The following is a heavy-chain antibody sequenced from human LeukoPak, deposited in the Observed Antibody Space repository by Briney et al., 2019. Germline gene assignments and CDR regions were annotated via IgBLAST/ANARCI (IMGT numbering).Heavy chain of an antibody. J-gene: IGHJ4*02. CDR2: INPSGGST. V-gene: IGHV1-46*01. Sequence: GASVKVSCKASGYIFTSYYIRWVRQAPGQGLEWMGIINPSGGSTSYAQKFQGRVTMTRDTSTSTVYMDLSSLRSEDTAIYYCARGELGDFNYWGQGTLVTVSS. CDR1: GYIFTSYY. CDR3: ARGELGDFNY. D-gene: IGHD7-27*01.